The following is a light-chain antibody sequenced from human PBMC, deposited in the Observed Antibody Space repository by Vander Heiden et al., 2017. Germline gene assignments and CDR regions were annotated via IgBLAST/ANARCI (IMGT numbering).Light chain of an antibody. CDR1: QGISNY. CDR2: AAS. Sequence: DFQMTQSPSSLSASVGDRVTITCRASQGISNYLAWYQQKPGKVPKLLIYAASTLQSGVPSRFRGSGSGTDFTLTISSLQPEDVATYYCQKYNSGTFGQGTKVEIK. V-gene: IGKV1-27*01. J-gene: IGKJ1*01. CDR3: QKYNSGT.